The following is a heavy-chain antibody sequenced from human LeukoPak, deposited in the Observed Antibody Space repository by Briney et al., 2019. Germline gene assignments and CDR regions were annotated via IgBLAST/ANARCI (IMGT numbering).Heavy chain of an antibody. CDR3: TRHGSGGERRSYNWFDP. CDR1: GFTFSGSA. Sequence: GGSLRLSCAASGFTFSGSAMHWVRQASGKGLEWVGRIRSKANSYATAYAASVKGRFTISRDDSKNTAYLQMNSLKTEDTAVYYCTRHGSGGERRSYNWFDPWGQGTLVTVSS. CDR2: IRSKANSYAT. V-gene: IGHV3-73*01. J-gene: IGHJ5*02. D-gene: IGHD3-10*01.